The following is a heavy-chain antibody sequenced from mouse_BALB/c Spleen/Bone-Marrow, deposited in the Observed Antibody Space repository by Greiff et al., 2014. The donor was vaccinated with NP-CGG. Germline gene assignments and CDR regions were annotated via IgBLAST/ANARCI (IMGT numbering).Heavy chain of an antibody. J-gene: IGHJ4*01. D-gene: IGHD2-4*01. Sequence: EVKVEESGGGLVQPGESLKLSCESNEYEFPSHDMSWVRKTPEKRLELVAAINSDGGSTYYPDTMERRFIISRDNTKKTLYLQMSSLRSEDTALYYCARHRYDYDGAMDYWGQGTSVTVSS. CDR3: ARHRYDYDGAMDY. CDR1: EYEFPSHD. CDR2: INSDGGST. V-gene: IGHV5-2*03.